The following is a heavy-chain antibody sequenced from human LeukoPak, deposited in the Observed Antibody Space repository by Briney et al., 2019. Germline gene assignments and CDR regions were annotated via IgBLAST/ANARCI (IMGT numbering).Heavy chain of an antibody. J-gene: IGHJ6*02. CDR3: ARYSGPDYYYYGMDV. Sequence: GGSLRLSCAASGFTVSSNYMSWVRQAPGKGLEWVSVIYSGGSTYYADSVKGRFTISRDNSKNTLYLQMNSLRAEDTAVYYCARYSGPDYYYYGMDVWGQETTVTVSS. D-gene: IGHD3-10*01. CDR1: GFTVSSNY. CDR2: IYSGGST. V-gene: IGHV3-53*01.